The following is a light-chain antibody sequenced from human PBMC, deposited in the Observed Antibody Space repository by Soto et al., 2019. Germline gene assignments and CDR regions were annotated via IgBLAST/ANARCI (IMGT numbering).Light chain of an antibody. CDR2: EVS. J-gene: IGLJ2*01. CDR1: SSDVGGYDY. CDR3: SSYTTSITLI. Sequence: QSALTQPASVSGSPGQSITISCTGTSSDVGGYDYVSWYQQHPGKAPRLFIYEVSNRPSGVSDRFSASKSGNTASLTISGLQAEDEAEYYCSSYTTSITLIFGGGTKLTVL. V-gene: IGLV2-14*01.